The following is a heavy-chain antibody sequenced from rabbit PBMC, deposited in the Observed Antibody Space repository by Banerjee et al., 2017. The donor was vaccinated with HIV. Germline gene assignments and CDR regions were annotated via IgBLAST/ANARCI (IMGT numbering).Heavy chain of an antibody. CDR2: IDAGSSGDT. CDR1: GFSFSSSYW. Sequence: QSLEESGGDLVKPGASLTLTCTPSGFSFSSSYWIWWVRQAPGKGLEWIACIDAGSSGDTNYANWAKGRFTISKTSSTTVTLQMTSLTAADTATYFCARDLIWELHLWGQGTLVTVS. D-gene: IGHD3-1*01. CDR3: ARDLIWELHL. V-gene: IGHV1S40*01. J-gene: IGHJ3*01.